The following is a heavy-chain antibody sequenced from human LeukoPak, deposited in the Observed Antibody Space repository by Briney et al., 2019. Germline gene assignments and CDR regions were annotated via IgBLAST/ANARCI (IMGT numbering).Heavy chain of an antibody. Sequence: SQTLSLTCTVSGGSISSGDYYWSWIRQPPGKGLEWIGYIYYSGSTYYNPSLKSRVTISVDTSKNQFSLKLSSVTAADTAVYYCARDGHYYDSSGFLYWGQGTLDTVSS. CDR3: ARDGHYYDSSGFLY. V-gene: IGHV4-30-4*01. J-gene: IGHJ4*02. CDR2: IYYSGST. D-gene: IGHD3-22*01. CDR1: GGSISSGDYY.